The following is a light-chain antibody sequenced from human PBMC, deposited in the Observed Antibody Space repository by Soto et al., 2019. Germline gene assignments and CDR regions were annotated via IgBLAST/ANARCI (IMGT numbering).Light chain of an antibody. CDR2: DVS. Sequence: QSALTQPRSVSGSPGQSVTISCTGTSSDVGGYNYVSWYQQHPGKAPKLMIYDVSKWPSGVPDRFSGSKSGNTASLTISGLHAEDEADYCCCSYAGNSLWVFGGGTKLTVL. J-gene: IGLJ3*02. CDR1: SSDVGGYNY. CDR3: CSYAGNSLWV. V-gene: IGLV2-11*01.